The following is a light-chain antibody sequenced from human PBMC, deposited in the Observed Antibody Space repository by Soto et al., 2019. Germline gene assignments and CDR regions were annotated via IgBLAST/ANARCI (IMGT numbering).Light chain of an antibody. CDR2: DVS. Sequence: QCVLTQPASVSGSAGQSITISCTGTSSDVGGYNYVSWYQQHPGKAPKLMIYDVSSRPSGVSDRFSGSKSGNTASLTISGLQAEDEADYYCSSYTSSSTYVFGTGTKVTVL. CDR3: SSYTSSSTYV. J-gene: IGLJ1*01. V-gene: IGLV2-14*01. CDR1: SSDVGGYNY.